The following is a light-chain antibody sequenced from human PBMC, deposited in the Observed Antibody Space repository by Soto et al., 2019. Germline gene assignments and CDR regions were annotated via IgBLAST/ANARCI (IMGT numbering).Light chain of an antibody. Sequence: QSALTQPASVSGSPGQSITISCTGTSSDVGNYNYVSWYQQHPDKAPKLMIYDVSNRPPGVSNRFSGSKSGNTASLTISGLQAEDEADYYCSSYTTSNTFVFGGGTKVTVL. V-gene: IGLV2-14*01. J-gene: IGLJ2*01. CDR2: DVS. CDR3: SSYTTSNTFV. CDR1: SSDVGNYNY.